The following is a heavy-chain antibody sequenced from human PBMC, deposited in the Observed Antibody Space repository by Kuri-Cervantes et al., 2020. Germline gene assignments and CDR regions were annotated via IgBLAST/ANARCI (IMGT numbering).Heavy chain of an antibody. CDR3: ARLNLLWLKLFDY. J-gene: IGHJ4*02. CDR1: GFTFSSYW. Sequence: GGSLRLSCAASGFTFSSYWMSWVRQAPGKGLEWVANIKQDGSEKYYVDSVKGRFTISRDNAKNPLYLQMNSLRAEDTAVYYCARLNLLWLKLFDYWGQGTLVTVSS. D-gene: IGHD5-18*01. CDR2: IKQDGSEK. V-gene: IGHV3-7*03.